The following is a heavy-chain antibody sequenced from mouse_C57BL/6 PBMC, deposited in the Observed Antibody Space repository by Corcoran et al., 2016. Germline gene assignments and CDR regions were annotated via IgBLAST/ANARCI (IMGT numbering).Heavy chain of an antibody. CDR3: ARNYGSTYWYFDV. CDR2: INTYSGVP. Sequence: QIQLVESGPELKKPGETVKISCKASWYTFTTYGMSWVKQAPGKGLKWMGWINTYSGVPTYADDFKGRFAFSLETSASTAYLQINNLKNEDTATYFCARNYGSTYWYFDVWGTGTTVTVSS. V-gene: IGHV9-3*01. CDR1: WYTFTTYG. D-gene: IGHD1-1*01. J-gene: IGHJ1*03.